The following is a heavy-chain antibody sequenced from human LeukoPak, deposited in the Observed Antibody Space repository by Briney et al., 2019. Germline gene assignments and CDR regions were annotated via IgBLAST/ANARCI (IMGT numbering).Heavy chain of an antibody. J-gene: IGHJ5*02. CDR2: IYYSGST. D-gene: IGHD5-24*01. V-gene: IGHV4-39*07. CDR3: ARGRDGYTSNWFDP. Sequence: SETLSLTCTVSGGSISSSSYYWGWIRQPPGKGLEWIGSIYYSGSTYYNPSLKSRVTISVDTSKNQFSLKLSSVTAADTAVYYCARGRDGYTSNWFDPWGQGTLVTVSS. CDR1: GGSISSSSYY.